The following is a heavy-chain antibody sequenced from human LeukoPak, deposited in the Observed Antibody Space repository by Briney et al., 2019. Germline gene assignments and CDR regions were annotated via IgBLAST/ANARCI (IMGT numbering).Heavy chain of an antibody. D-gene: IGHD3-3*01. CDR1: GDSMNEYY. V-gene: IGHV4-59*01. J-gene: IGHJ4*02. CDR3: ARYGYYAYDY. Sequence: SETLSLTCTVSGDSMNEYYWSWVRQPPGQGLELIGYAFYTSRTNYKPSLKKRTTITLNTTKNQYMVMLSSVTDATTAWYYGARYGYYAYDYWGQGNLVTVSS. CDR2: AFYTSRT.